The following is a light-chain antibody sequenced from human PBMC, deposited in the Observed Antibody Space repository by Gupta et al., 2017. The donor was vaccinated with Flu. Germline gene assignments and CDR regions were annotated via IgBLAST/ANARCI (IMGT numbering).Light chain of an antibody. CDR3: QQYDSYST. CDR1: QSISSW. J-gene: IGKJ1*01. CDR2: KAS. V-gene: IGKV1-5*03. Sequence: SPSTLSASVGDRVTITCRASQSISSWLAWYQQKPGKAPKLLIYKASSLQSGVPPRFSGSGSGTEFTLTISSLQPDDFATYYCQQYDSYSTFGQGTKVEIK.